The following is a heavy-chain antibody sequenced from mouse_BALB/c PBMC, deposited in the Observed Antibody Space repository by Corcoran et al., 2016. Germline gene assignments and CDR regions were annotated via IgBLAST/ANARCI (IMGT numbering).Heavy chain of an antibody. J-gene: IGHJ1*01. CDR1: GFNIKDTY. CDR2: IDPANGNT. V-gene: IGHV14-3*02. CDR3: SRCDWYSDV. Sequence: EVQLQQSGAELVKPGTSVKLSCTASGFNIKDTYMHWVKQRPEQGLEWMGRIDPANGNTKYDPKFQGKATITADTSSNTAYLQLSSLTSEDTAVYYCSRCDWYSDVCGASPPVTVS.